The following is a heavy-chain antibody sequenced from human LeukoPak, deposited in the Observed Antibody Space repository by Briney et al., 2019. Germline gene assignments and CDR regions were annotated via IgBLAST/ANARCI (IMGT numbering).Heavy chain of an antibody. J-gene: IGHJ4*02. D-gene: IGHD3-22*01. CDR3: TKVFHYYGPFDY. Sequence: AGGSLRLSCAASGFTFINACMNWVRQAPGKGLEWVSTITGSGGSTYYADSVKGRFIISRDNSKNPLDLQMNSLRAEDTAVYYCTKVFHYYGPFDYWGQGILVTVSS. CDR2: ITGSGGST. V-gene: IGHV3-23*01. CDR1: GFTFINAC.